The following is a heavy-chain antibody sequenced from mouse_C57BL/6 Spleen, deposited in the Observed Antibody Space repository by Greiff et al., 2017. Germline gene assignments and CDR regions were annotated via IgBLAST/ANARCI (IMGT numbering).Heavy chain of an antibody. D-gene: IGHD2-2*01. J-gene: IGHJ2*01. CDR2: IHPSDSDP. CDR1: GYTFTSYW. Sequence: QVQLLQPGAELVKPGASVKVSCTASGYTFTSYWMHWVQQRPGQGLEWIGRIHPSDSDPNYNQKFKGKATLTVDKSSSTAYMQLSSMTSEDDAVYYYASYGYSASFDYWGQGTTLTVSA. CDR3: ASYGYSASFDY. V-gene: IGHV1-74*01.